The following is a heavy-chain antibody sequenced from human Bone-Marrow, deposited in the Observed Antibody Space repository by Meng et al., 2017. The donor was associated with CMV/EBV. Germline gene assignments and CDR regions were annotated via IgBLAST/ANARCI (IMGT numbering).Heavy chain of an antibody. Sequence: GSLRLSCTVSGGSISSSSYYWGWIRQPPGKGLEWIGEINHSGGTNYNPSLKSRVTISVDTSKNQFSLKLSSVTAADTAVYYCARGRTYYGFYYYYGMDVWGQGTTVTVSS. CDR1: GGSISSSSYY. CDR2: INHSGGT. V-gene: IGHV4-39*07. D-gene: IGHD3-10*01. J-gene: IGHJ6*02. CDR3: ARGRTYYGFYYYYGMDV.